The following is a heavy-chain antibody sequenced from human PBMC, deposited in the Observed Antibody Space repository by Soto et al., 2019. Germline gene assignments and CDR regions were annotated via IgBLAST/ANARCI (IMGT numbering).Heavy chain of an antibody. CDR3: ARVDMVVAADAFVI. CDR2: IYYDGSNE. V-gene: IGHV3-33*01. D-gene: IGHD2-15*01. CDR1: EFTFSNFG. J-gene: IGHJ3*02. Sequence: QVQLVESGGGVVQPGRSLRLSCAASEFTFSNFGMHWVRQAPGKGLEWVAVIYYDGSNEYYADSVKGRFTISRDNSKNTLYLQMNTLRAEDTAVYYCARVDMVVAADAFVIWGQGTMVTVSS.